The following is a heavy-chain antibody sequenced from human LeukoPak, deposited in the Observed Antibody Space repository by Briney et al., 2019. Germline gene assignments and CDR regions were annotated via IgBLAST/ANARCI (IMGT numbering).Heavy chain of an antibody. Sequence: GGSLRLSCVVSGFTFSTSAMSWVRQAPGKGLEWVSGISESGGSTYYADSVKGRFTISRDNAKNTLYLEMNSLRAEDMAVYYCARDLDGSGNYHWFDPWGQGTLVTVSS. CDR3: ARDLDGSGNYHWFDP. J-gene: IGHJ5*02. CDR2: ISESGGST. CDR1: GFTFSTSA. D-gene: IGHD3-10*01. V-gene: IGHV3-23*01.